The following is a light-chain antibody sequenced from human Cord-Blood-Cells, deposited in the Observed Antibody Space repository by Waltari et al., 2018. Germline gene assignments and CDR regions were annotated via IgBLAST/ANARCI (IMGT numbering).Light chain of an antibody. V-gene: IGLV2-23*02. CDR2: EVS. CDR1: SSDVGSYNL. CDR3: CSYAGSSTVV. Sequence: SALTQPASVSGSPGQSITIPCPGPSSDVGSYNLVSWYQQHPGKAPKLMIYEVSKRPSGVSNRFSGSKSGNTASLTISGLQAEDEADYYCCSYAGSSTVVFGGGTKLTVL. J-gene: IGLJ2*01.